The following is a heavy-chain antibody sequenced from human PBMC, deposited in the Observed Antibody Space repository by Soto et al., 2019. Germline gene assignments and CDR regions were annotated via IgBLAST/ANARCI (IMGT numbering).Heavy chain of an antibody. D-gene: IGHD5-12*01. J-gene: IGHJ4*02. CDR3: ARDRWDIVATWRGCARPADY. Sequence: QVQLVQSGAEVKKRGASVKVSCKASGYTFTSSGISWVRQAPGQGLEWMGWISAYNGNTNYAQKLQGRVTMTADTSTSKAYMELKSLRSDDPAVYYGARDRWDIVATWRGCARPADYWGQGTLVTVFS. CDR1: GYTFTSSG. V-gene: IGHV1-18*01. CDR2: ISAYNGNT.